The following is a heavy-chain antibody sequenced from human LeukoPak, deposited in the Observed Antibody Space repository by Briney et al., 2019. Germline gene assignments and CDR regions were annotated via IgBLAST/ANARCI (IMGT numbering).Heavy chain of an antibody. V-gene: IGHV4-39*07. CDR1: GFTFSSYW. D-gene: IGHD3-9*01. Sequence: GSLRLSCAASGFTFSSYWMSWIRQPPGKGLEWIGSIYYSGSTYYNPSLKSRVTISVDTSKNQFSLKLSSVTAADTAVYYCARDSHGILTGYYPSYFDYWGQGTLVTVSS. CDR2: IYYSGST. CDR3: ARDSHGILTGYYPSYFDY. J-gene: IGHJ4*02.